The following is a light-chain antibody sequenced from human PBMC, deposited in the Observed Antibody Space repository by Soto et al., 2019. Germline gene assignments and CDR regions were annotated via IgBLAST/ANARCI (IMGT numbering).Light chain of an antibody. V-gene: IGKV3-15*01. CDR1: HSVTTN. J-gene: IGKJ3*01. Sequence: MVLTQSPGTLFLSPGQRATLFXRASHSVTTNLSWYQQRAGQXTRLLXXGQXTRATGIPARFSGSGSGREFTLTISSLQSEDFSFYYCQQYNKWPMVTFGPGTKVDIK. CDR3: QQYNKWPMVT. CDR2: GQX.